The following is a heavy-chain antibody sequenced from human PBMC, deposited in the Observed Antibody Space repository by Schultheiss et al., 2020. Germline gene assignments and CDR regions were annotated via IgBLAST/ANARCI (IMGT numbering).Heavy chain of an antibody. CDR1: GFTFSSYA. D-gene: IGHD3-10*01. J-gene: IGHJ4*02. CDR2: ISGSGGST. CDR3: ARSYYYGSGSYPN. Sequence: ESLKISCAASGFTFSSYAMHWVRQAPGKGLEWVSTISGSGGSTYYAESMKGRITISRDNSKNTLYLQMNSLRAEDTAVYYCARSYYYGSGSYPNWGQGTLVTVSS. V-gene: IGHV3-23*01.